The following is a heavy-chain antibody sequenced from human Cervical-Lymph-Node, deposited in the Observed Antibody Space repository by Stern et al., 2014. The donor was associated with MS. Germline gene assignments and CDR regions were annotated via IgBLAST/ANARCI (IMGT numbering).Heavy chain of an antibody. CDR2: ISGSGGST. CDR1: GFTFSSYA. Sequence: EVQLVESGGGLVKPGGSLRLSCAASGFTFSSYAMSWVRQAPGKGLEWVSAISGSGGSTYYADSVKGRFSISRDNSKNTLYLQMNSLRAEDTAVYYCAKGGIVVVPAAINYYYGMDVWGQGTTVTVSS. J-gene: IGHJ6*02. D-gene: IGHD2-2*01. V-gene: IGHV3-23*04. CDR3: AKGGIVVVPAAINYYYGMDV.